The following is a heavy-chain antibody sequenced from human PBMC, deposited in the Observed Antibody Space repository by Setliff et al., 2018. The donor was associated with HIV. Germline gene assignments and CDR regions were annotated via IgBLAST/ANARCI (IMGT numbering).Heavy chain of an antibody. Sequence: SETLSLTCTVSGGSISSYYWSWIRQPTGKGLEWIGRIYTSGSTNYNPSLKSRVTMSVDTSKNQFSLKLSSVTAADTAVYYCARGSYYDYVWGNYRYTGFDYWGQGTLVTVSS. CDR3: ARGSYYDYVWGNYRYTGFDY. CDR2: IYTSGST. J-gene: IGHJ4*02. D-gene: IGHD3-16*02. CDR1: GGSISSYY. V-gene: IGHV4-4*07.